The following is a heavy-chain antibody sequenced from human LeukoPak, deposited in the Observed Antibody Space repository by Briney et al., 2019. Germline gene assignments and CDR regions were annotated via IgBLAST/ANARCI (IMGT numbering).Heavy chain of an antibody. V-gene: IGHV3-74*01. Sequence: PGGSLRLSCAASGFTFSSYWMHWVRHAPGQGLVWVSRINTDGSSTSYADSVKGRFTISRDNAKNTLYLQMNSLRAEDTAVYYCARDTPGMDVWGKGTTVTVSS. CDR3: ARDTPGMDV. CDR1: GFTFSSYW. J-gene: IGHJ6*04. CDR2: INTDGSST.